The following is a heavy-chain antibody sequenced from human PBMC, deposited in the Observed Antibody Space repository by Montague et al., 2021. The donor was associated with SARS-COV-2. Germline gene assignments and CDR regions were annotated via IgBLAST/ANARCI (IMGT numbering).Heavy chain of an antibody. CDR2: IYYSGST. J-gene: IGHJ5*02. CDR3: ARQDYYYDRSGYGRMDWFDP. CDR1: GGSISSSSYY. Sequence: SETLSLTCTVSGGSISSSSYYWGWLRQPPGKGLEWIGSIYYSGSTYYNPSLKSRVTISADTSKNQFSLKLSSVTAADTAVYYCARQDYYYDRSGYGRMDWFDPWGQGTLVTVSS. V-gene: IGHV4-39*01. D-gene: IGHD3-22*01.